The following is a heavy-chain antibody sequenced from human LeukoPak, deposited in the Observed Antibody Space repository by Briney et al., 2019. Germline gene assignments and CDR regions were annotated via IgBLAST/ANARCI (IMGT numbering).Heavy chain of an antibody. CDR2: ISPRGGGT. J-gene: IGHJ4*02. Sequence: GGSLRLSCAASGFTFSNYGMNWVRQAPGKGLELLSGISPRGGGTYYADSVKGRFTISRDDSKSTLSLQMNSLRVEDTAVYYCARDLAWGAFDYWGQGTLVSVSS. CDR1: GFTFSNYG. D-gene: IGHD3-16*01. V-gene: IGHV3-23*01. CDR3: ARDLAWGAFDY.